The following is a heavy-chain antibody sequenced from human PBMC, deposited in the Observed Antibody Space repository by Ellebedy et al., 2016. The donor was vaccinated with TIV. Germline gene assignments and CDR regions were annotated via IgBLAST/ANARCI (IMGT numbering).Heavy chain of an antibody. CDR2: TYYRSKWNN. Sequence: SETLSLTCVISGDSVSTDIGWTWIRQSPSRGLEWLGRTYYRSKWNNDYAVSLKSRITINPDTSKNQFSLQLKSVTPKDTAVYYRARGWFGSGMGVWGQGTTVTVSS. CDR3: ARGWFGSGMGV. CDR1: GDSVSTDIG. V-gene: IGHV6-1*01. J-gene: IGHJ6*02. D-gene: IGHD3-16*01.